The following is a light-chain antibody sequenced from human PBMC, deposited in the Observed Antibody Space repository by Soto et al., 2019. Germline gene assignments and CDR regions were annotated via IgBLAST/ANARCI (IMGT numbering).Light chain of an antibody. CDR3: QQYYSYPFT. CDR1: QGISTY. CDR2: AAP. Sequence: AIRMNQSPSSFSASTGDRVTITCRASQGISTYLDWNQQKPGKAPTRLLYAAPTLQSGVPARFSGSGSGTDFTRTLSYLQSEDIPTCSGQQYYSYPFTLRPGTKVNIK. J-gene: IGKJ3*01. V-gene: IGKV1-8*01.